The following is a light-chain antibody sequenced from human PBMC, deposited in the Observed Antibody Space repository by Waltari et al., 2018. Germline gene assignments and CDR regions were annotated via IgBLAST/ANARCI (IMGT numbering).Light chain of an antibody. Sequence: HSVLTPPPSASGTPGQRVTISCSGSSSNIGSNYGYWYQQLPGTAPKLLIYRTDQRPPGVPDGFSGSEPGASAALAISGLRCEDEADYYCAAWDDSLSGVVFGGGTKLSVL. J-gene: IGLJ2*01. CDR3: AAWDDSLSGVV. V-gene: IGLV1-47*01. CDR2: RTD. CDR1: SSNIGSNY.